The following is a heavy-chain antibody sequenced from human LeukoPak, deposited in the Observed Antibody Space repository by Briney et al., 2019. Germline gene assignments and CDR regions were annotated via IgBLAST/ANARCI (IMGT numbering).Heavy chain of an antibody. V-gene: IGHV3-23*01. CDR1: GFTFSSYG. Sequence: GGSLRLSCAASGFTFSSYGMSWVRQAPGKGLEWVSAISGSGGSTYYADSVKGRFTISRDNSKNTLYLQMNSLRADDTAVYYCARGGYYGSGNDFRFDPWGQGTLVTVSS. CDR2: ISGSGGST. J-gene: IGHJ5*02. D-gene: IGHD3-10*01. CDR3: ARGGYYGSGNDFRFDP.